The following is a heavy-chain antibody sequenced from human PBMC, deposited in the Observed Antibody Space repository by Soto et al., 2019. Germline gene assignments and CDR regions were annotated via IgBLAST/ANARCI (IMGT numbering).Heavy chain of an antibody. J-gene: IGHJ4*02. V-gene: IGHV1-69*01. D-gene: IGHD3-16*02. CDR1: GGTFSSYA. Sequence: QVQLVQSGAEVKKPGSSVKVSCKASGGTFSSYAISWVRQAPGQGLEWMGGIIPIFGTANYAQKFQGRVTITADESTSTAYMELSSLRSEDTAVYYCARVYNDYVWGSSRSPYYFDYWGQGTLVTVSS. CDR3: ARVYNDYVWGSSRSPYYFDY. CDR2: IIPIFGTA.